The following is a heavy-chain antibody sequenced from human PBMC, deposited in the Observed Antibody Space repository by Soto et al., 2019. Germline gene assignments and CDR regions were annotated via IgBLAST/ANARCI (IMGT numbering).Heavy chain of an antibody. CDR2: LYDVDAS. V-gene: IGHV3-53*01. J-gene: IGHJ3*01. CDR3: ATWHEREHAFDV. D-gene: IGHD1-1*01. Sequence: DVQLVESGGGLIQPGESLRLCCAAFGLTISGKKYVAWVRQAPGKGLEWVSALYDVDASFDADSVTGRFTTSSDSSKTTVYLQMNDLRPEDTGVYYCATWHEREHAFDVWGQGTTVTISS. CDR1: GLTISGKKY.